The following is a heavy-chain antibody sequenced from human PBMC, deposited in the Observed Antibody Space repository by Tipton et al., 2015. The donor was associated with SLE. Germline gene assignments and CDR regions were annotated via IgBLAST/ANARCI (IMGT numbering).Heavy chain of an antibody. J-gene: IGHJ4*02. CDR2: ASYSGST. Sequence: TLSLTCTVSGVSIRSHFWSWIRQPPGKGLEWIGFASYSGSTNYNPSLTSRVTISVDTAKNQFSLKLTSVTAADTAFYFCARVMHEFSDSSGWNSYFDNWGQGTLISVSS. CDR1: GVSIRSHF. D-gene: IGHD3-22*01. V-gene: IGHV4-59*11. CDR3: ARVMHEFSDSSGWNSYFDN.